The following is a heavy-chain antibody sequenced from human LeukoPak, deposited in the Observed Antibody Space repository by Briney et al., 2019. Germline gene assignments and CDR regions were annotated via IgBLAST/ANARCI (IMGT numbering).Heavy chain of an antibody. V-gene: IGHV4-59*01. Sequence: SETLSLTCTVSGGSISSYYWSWIRQPPGKGLEWIGYIYYSGGTNYNPSLKNRVTISVDTSKNQFSLKLSSVTAADTAVYYCARVSSGRTFDYWGQGTLVTVSS. CDR1: GGSISSYY. D-gene: IGHD6-19*01. CDR2: IYYSGGT. J-gene: IGHJ4*02. CDR3: ARVSSGRTFDY.